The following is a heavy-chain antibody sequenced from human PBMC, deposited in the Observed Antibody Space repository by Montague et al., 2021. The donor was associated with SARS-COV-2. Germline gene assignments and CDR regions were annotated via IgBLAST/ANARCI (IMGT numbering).Heavy chain of an antibody. CDR2: IHHSGST. CDR3: ARDKAEFFVVLPTLPPAYGMDV. V-gene: IGHV4-59*12. J-gene: IGHJ6*02. CDR1: GGSFSGYY. Sequence: SETLSLTCAVSGGSFSGYYWIWIRQPPGKGLEWIGYIHHSGSTNYNPSLKSRVTISVDTSKNQFSLKLSSVTAADTAAYYCARDKAEFFVVLPTLPPAYGMDVGGQGTKVTGSS. D-gene: IGHD2-2*01.